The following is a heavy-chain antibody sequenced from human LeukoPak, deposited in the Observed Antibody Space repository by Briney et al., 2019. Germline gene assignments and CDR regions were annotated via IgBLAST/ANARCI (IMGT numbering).Heavy chain of an antibody. J-gene: IGHJ5*02. CDR1: GFTFSSYA. D-gene: IGHD3-3*01. CDR3: AKATIFGVVTRFDP. V-gene: IGHV3-23*01. Sequence: GRSLRLSCAASGFTFSSYAMSWVRQAPGKGLEWVSAISGSGGSTYYADSVKGRFTISRDNSKNTLYLQMNSLRAEDTAVYYCAKATIFGVVTRFDPWGQGTLVTVSS. CDR2: ISGSGGST.